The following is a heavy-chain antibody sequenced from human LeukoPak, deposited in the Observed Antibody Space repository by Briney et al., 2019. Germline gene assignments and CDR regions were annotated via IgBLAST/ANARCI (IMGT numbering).Heavy chain of an antibody. CDR3: ARGYPATTRLFDY. Sequence: GGSLRLSCAASGFTVSTNYMSWVRQAPGKGLEWVSVIYSGGNRYYADSVKGRFTISRDNSKNTLYLQMNSLRAEDTAVYYCARGYPATTRLFDYWGQGTLVTVSS. J-gene: IGHJ4*02. D-gene: IGHD4-17*01. CDR2: IYSGGNR. V-gene: IGHV3-53*01. CDR1: GFTVSTNY.